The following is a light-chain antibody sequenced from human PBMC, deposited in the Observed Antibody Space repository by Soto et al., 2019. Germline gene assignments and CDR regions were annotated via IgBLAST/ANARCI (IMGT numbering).Light chain of an antibody. Sequence: DIQVTQSPSTLSASVGDRVTITCRASQSISSWLAWYQQKPGKAPKLLSYKASSLESGVPSRFSGSGSGTEFTLAISSLQPDDFATYYCQRYNSYSRTFGQGTKVEIK. CDR3: QRYNSYSRT. CDR2: KAS. V-gene: IGKV1-5*03. CDR1: QSISSW. J-gene: IGKJ1*01.